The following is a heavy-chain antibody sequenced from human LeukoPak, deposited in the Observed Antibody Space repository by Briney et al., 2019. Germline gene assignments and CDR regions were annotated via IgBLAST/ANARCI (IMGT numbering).Heavy chain of an antibody. D-gene: IGHD3-16*02. V-gene: IGHV1-69*01. J-gene: IGHJ5*02. CDR1: GGTFISYA. Sequence: SVKVSCQASGGTFISYAISWVRQAPGQGLEWMGGIIPIFGTANYAQKFQGRVTLTADGSTSSAYMELNSLRSEDPAVYYCASSRLGEFSLFPQWFDPWGQGTLFTVSS. CDR3: ASSRLGEFSLFPQWFDP. CDR2: IIPIFGTA.